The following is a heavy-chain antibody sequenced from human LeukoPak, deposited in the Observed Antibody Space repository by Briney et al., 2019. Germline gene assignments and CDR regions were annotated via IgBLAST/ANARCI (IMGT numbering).Heavy chain of an antibody. CDR2: INRSGST. CDR3: ARCRVTYYDFWSGWVGKDYYYYYMDV. D-gene: IGHD3-3*01. CDR1: GGSFSCYY. J-gene: IGHJ6*03. Sequence: KTSVTLSLTCAVYGGSFSCYYWSWMRQPPGKGLEWIGEINRSGSTNYNPSLKSRVTISVDTSKNQFSLKLSSVTAADTAVYYCARCRVTYYDFWSGWVGKDYYYYYMDVWGKGTTVTVSS. V-gene: IGHV4-34*01.